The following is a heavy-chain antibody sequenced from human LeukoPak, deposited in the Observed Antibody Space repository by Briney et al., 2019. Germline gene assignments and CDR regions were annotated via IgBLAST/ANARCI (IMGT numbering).Heavy chain of an antibody. J-gene: IGHJ6*02. D-gene: IGHD2-2*01. CDR1: GFTFSVFE. Sequence: GGSLRLSCAASGFTFSVFEMNWVRQAPGKGLEWVSYISSSGSTIYYADSVKGRFTISRDNAKNSLYLQMNSLRAEDTAVYYCARVGIGYCSSTSCTPFYGMDVWGQGTTVTVSS. CDR2: ISSSGSTI. V-gene: IGHV3-48*03. CDR3: ARVGIGYCSSTSCTPFYGMDV.